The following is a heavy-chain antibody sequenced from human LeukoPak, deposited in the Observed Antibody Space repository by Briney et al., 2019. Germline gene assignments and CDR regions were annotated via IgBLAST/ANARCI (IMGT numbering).Heavy chain of an antibody. CDR2: ISSSGNTK. CDR3: TRRYSSSSGVDY. CDR1: GFTFSDFY. D-gene: IGHD6-6*01. Sequence: GGSLRLSCAASGFTFSDFYMSWIRQAPGKGLEWVSYISSSGNTKYYADSVKGRFTMSRDNAKNSLYLQMDSLRVEDTAVYYCTRRYSSSSGVDYWGQGTLVTVSS. J-gene: IGHJ4*02. V-gene: IGHV3-11*01.